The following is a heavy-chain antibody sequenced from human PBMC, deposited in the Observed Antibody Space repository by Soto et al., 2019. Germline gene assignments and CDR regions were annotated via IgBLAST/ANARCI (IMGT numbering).Heavy chain of an antibody. D-gene: IGHD3-10*01. V-gene: IGHV3-7*01. Sequence: ESGGGLVEPGGSLRLSCEASGFMFSSYWMSWVRQAPGEGLEWVANIKQVGSEIHYLESVEGRFTIFRDNARRSLYLQMNSLRAEDTAVYFCASYSGSYFPVGHDRWGQGTLVVVSS. CDR3: ASYSGSYFPVGHDR. CDR1: GFMFSSYW. J-gene: IGHJ5*02. CDR2: IKQVGSEI.